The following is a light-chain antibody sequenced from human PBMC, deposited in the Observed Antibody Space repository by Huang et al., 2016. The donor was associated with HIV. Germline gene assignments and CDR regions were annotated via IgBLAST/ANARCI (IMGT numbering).Light chain of an antibody. Sequence: AIQMTQSPSSLSASVGERVTIPCRASQGIRNDLGWYQQKPGKAPKLLIYAASTLQSGVPSRFSGSGSGTDFTLTISSLQPEDFATYYCLQDYTYPLTFGPGTKVDIK. CDR3: LQDYTYPLT. CDR1: QGIRND. V-gene: IGKV1-6*01. CDR2: AAS. J-gene: IGKJ3*01.